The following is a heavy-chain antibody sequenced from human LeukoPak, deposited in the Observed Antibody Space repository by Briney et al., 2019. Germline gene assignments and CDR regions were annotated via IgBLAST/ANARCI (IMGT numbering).Heavy chain of an antibody. CDR2: ITWNSGYI. V-gene: IGHV3-9*01. J-gene: IGHJ1*01. CDR1: GFTFDDYA. CDR3: AKGGYCSSTSCGYFQH. Sequence: QPGGSLRLSCAASGFTFDDYAMHWVRQAPGKGLEWASGITWNSGYIVYADSVRGRFTISRDNAKNSLYLQMNSLRAEDTAFYYCAKGGYCSSTSCGYFQHWGQGTLVTVSS. D-gene: IGHD2-2*01.